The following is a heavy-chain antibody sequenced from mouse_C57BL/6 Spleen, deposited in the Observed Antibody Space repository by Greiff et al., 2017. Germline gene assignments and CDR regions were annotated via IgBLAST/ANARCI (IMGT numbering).Heavy chain of an antibody. CDR3: TRGSSPVYFDY. D-gene: IGHD1-1*01. J-gene: IGHJ2*01. Sequence: EVMLVESGEGLVKPGGSLKLSCAASGFTFSSYAMSWVRQTPEKRLEWVAYISSGGDYIYYADTVKGRFTISRDNARNTQYLQMGSLKSENTTMYYCTRGSSPVYFDYWGQGTTLTVSS. CDR2: ISSGGDYI. CDR1: GFTFSSYA. V-gene: IGHV5-9-1*02.